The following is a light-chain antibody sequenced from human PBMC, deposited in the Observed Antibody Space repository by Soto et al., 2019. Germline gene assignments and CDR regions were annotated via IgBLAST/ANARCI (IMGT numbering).Light chain of an antibody. CDR2: GNS. CDR1: SHDIGAGYD. V-gene: IGLV1-40*01. J-gene: IGLJ2*01. Sequence: QAVVTQPPSVSGAPGQRVTISCTGSSHDIGAGYDVDWYQQLPGTAPKLLIYGNSNRPSGVPDRFSGSKSGTSAFLAITGLQAEDEADYYCQSYDSSLSGSVFGGGTKVTGL. CDR3: QSYDSSLSGSV.